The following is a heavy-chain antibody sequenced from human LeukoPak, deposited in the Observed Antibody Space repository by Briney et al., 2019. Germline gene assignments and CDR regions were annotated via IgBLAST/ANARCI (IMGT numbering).Heavy chain of an antibody. CDR1: GGTFSSYA. V-gene: IGHV1-69*05. CDR2: IIPIFGTA. Sequence: SVKVSCKASGGTFSSYAISWVRQAPGQGLEWMGGIIPIFGTANYAQKFQGRVTITTDESTSTAYMELSSLRSEDTAVYYCARDGDAYSNGWAFDIWGQGTMVTVSS. CDR3: ARDGDAYSNGWAFDI. J-gene: IGHJ3*02. D-gene: IGHD6-25*01.